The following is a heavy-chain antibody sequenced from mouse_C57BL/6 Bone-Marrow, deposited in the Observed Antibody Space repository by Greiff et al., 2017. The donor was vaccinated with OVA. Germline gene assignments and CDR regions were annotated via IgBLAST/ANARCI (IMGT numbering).Heavy chain of an antibody. J-gene: IGHJ4*01. D-gene: IGHD4-1*01. V-gene: IGHV1-76*01. CDR2: IYPGSGNT. CDR3: AREGLLGRDYAMDY. Sequence: QVQLQQSGAELVRPGASVKLSCKASGYTFTDYYINWVKQRPGQGLEWIARIYPGSGNTYYNEKFKGKATLTAEKSSSTAYMQLSSLTSEDSAVYFCAREGLLGRDYAMDYWGQGTSVTVSS. CDR1: GYTFTDYY.